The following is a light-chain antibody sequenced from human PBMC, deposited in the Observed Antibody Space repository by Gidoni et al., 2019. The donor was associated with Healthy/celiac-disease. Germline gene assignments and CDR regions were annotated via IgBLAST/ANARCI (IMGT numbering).Light chain of an antibody. CDR2: DNN. V-gene: IGLV1-51*01. Sequence: QSVLTQPPSVSAAPGQKVTTSCSGSSPNIGNNYVSWYQQLPGTAPKLLIYDNNKRPSGIPDRFSGSKSGTSATLGITGLQTGDEADYYCGTWDSSLSGNWVFGGGTKLTVL. CDR3: GTWDSSLSGNWV. CDR1: SPNIGNNY. J-gene: IGLJ3*02.